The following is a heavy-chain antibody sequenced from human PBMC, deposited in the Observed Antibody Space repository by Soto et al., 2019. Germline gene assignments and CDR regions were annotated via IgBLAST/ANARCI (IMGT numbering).Heavy chain of an antibody. CDR3: ASGGSGYESSDY. V-gene: IGHV4-59*01. CDR1: GGSISSYY. J-gene: IGHJ4*02. Sequence: QVQLQESGPGLVKPSETLSLTCTVSGGSISSYYWSWIRQPPGKGLEWSGYIYYSGSTNYNPSLTSRVTLSVDTSKNQFSLTLSSVTTADTAVYYCASGGSGYESSDYWGQGTLVTVSS. CDR2: IYYSGST. D-gene: IGHD3-22*01.